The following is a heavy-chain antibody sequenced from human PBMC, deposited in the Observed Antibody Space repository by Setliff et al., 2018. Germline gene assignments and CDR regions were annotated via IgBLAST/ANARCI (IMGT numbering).Heavy chain of an antibody. D-gene: IGHD1-1*01. V-gene: IGHV4-61*09. CDR1: GASISSGSHF. CDR2: IYTNGGT. J-gene: IGHJ4*01. CDR3: ARSDDNFQYPDY. Sequence: SETLSLTCSVSGASISSGSHFWNWIRQPAGKGLEWIGNIYTNGGTDYSPSLRSRVTISLGTSKNQFSLQLTSVTAADTAIYYCARSDDNFQYPDYWGQGTLVTVSS.